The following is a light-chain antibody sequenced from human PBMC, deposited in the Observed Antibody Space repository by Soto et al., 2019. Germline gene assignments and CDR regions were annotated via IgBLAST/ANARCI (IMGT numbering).Light chain of an antibody. CDR2: RAS. CDR1: QSVSSSY. Sequence: IVLTQSPGTLSLTPGERAPLSCRASQSVSSSYLAWYQQKPGQAPKVLIYRASSRATGIPDRFSGSGSGTDFTLTISRLEPEDFAVYYCQQYGSSPLTFGGGTKV. J-gene: IGKJ4*01. CDR3: QQYGSSPLT. V-gene: IGKV3-20*01.